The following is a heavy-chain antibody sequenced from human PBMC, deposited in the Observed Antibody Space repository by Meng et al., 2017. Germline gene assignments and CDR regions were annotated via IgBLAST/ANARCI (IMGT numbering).Heavy chain of an antibody. J-gene: IGHJ5*02. D-gene: IGHD2-21*02. CDR3: AHRRGDSREGWFDP. CDR1: GFALSTSGVG. Sequence: IPCKAHGPAHAKPTQTATLPCTFSGFALSTSGVGVDWIRQPPGKALEWLTLIYWDDDKRYSPSLKSRLTITKDTSKNQVVLTMTNMDPVDTATYYCAHRRGDSREGWFDPWGQGTLVTVSS. V-gene: IGHV2-5*02. CDR2: IYWDDDK.